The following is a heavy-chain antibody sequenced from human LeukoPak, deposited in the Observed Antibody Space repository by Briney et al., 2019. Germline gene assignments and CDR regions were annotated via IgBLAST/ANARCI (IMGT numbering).Heavy chain of an antibody. CDR2: IYYSWCT. CDR3: ARGGLTVFDP. V-gene: IGHV4-59*01. Sequence: SETLSLTCTVSGGSISSYYWSWIRQPPGKGLEWIGYIYYSWCTNYNPSLKSRVTISVDTSKNQFSLKLSSVTAADTAVYYCARGGLTVFDPWGQGTLVTVSS. J-gene: IGHJ5*02. D-gene: IGHD2-8*02. CDR1: GGSISSYY.